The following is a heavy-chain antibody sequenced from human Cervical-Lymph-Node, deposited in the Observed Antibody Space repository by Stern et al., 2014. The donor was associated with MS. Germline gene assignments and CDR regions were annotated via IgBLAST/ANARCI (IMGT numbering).Heavy chain of an antibody. CDR1: GGTFNTFA. Sequence: VQLVESGAEVKKPGSSVKVSCKTSGGTFNTFAIGWVRQAPGQGLEWVGGITPLFDATNYAQKFQGRLTITADESTRTVYMELSSLRFDDTAIYYCARGDSEAPIYYFDYWGQGTLVTVSS. D-gene: IGHD2-21*01. CDR2: ITPLFDAT. J-gene: IGHJ4*02. V-gene: IGHV1-69*01. CDR3: ARGDSEAPIYYFDY.